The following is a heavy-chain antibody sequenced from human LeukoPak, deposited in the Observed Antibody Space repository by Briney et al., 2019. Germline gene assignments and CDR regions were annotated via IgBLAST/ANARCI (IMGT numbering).Heavy chain of an antibody. CDR3: ARQVDSTRLDFDY. V-gene: IGHV4-59*08. Sequence: SETLSLTCTVSGGSISSYYWSWIRQPPGKGLEWIGYIYYSGSTNYNPSLKSRVTISVDTSKNQFSLKLSSVTAADTAVYYCARQVDSTRLDFDYWGRGTLVTVSS. CDR1: GGSISSYY. D-gene: IGHD2/OR15-2a*01. CDR2: IYYSGST. J-gene: IGHJ4*02.